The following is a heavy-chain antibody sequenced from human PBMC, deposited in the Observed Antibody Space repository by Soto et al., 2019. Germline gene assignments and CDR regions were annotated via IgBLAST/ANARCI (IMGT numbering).Heavy chain of an antibody. CDR3: ARVWSSNSEGYYYYYGMDV. Sequence: PSETLSLTCAVYGGSFSGYYWSWIRQPPGKGLEWIGEINHSGSTNYNPSLKSQVTISVDTSKNQFSLKLSSVTAADTAVYYCARVWSSNSEGYYYYYGMDVWGQGTTVTVSS. CDR2: INHSGST. CDR1: GGSFSGYY. D-gene: IGHD4-4*01. J-gene: IGHJ6*02. V-gene: IGHV4-34*01.